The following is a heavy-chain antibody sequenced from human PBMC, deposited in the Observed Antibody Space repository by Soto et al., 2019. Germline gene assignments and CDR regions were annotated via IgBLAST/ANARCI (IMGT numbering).Heavy chain of an antibody. J-gene: IGHJ3*02. D-gene: IGHD3-3*01. V-gene: IGHV3-64*01. CDR2: ISSNWGST. CDR3: ARDSGVRFLEWPGAFDI. CDR1: GFTFSSYV. Sequence: GGSLRLSCAASGFTFSSYVMHWVRQAPGKGLEYVSGISSNWGSTYHANSVKGRFTISRDNSKNTLFLQMGSLRAEDMAVYYCARDSGVRFLEWPGAFDIWGQGTMVTVSS.